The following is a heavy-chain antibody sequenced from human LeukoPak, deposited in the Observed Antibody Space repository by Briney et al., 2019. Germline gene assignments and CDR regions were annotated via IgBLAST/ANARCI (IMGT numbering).Heavy chain of an antibody. CDR1: GYSFTDYA. D-gene: IGHD2-2*03. CDR3: ARAGYCSRTSCSDAFEI. CDR2: INAGNGNT. Sequence: ASVKVSCTASGYSFTDYAMHWVRQAPGQRPEWMGWINAGNGNTKYSLNSQGRVTITRDTSASTVYMELSSLRSEDTAVYYCARAGYCSRTSCSDAFEIWGQGTMVTVSS. V-gene: IGHV1-3*01. J-gene: IGHJ3*02.